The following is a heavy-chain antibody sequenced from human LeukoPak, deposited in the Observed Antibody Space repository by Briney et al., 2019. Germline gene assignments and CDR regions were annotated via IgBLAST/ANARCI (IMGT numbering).Heavy chain of an antibody. D-gene: IGHD2-15*01. J-gene: IGHJ6*02. CDR1: GFTFSSYA. Sequence: GGSLRLSCAASGFTFSSYAMSWVRQAPGKGLEWVSAISGSGGSTYYADSVKGRFTISRDNAKDSLYLQMNSLRAEDTAVYYCAGPLTPDIVVVVAATPRGMDVWGQGTTVTVSS. V-gene: IGHV3-23*01. CDR3: AGPLTPDIVVVVAATPRGMDV. CDR2: ISGSGGST.